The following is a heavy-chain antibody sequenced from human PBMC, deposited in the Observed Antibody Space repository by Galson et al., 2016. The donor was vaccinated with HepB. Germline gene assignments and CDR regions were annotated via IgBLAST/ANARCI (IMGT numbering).Heavy chain of an antibody. D-gene: IGHD3-3*01. CDR2: IYSGGTT. V-gene: IGHV3-66*01. Sequence: SLRLSCAASGFTVSSNYMSWVRRAPGKGLEWVSVIYSGGTTYYADSVKGRFTISRDNAKNTLYLQMNSLRAEDTAVYYCVRGSPGLRFFDYWGQGTLVTVSS. J-gene: IGHJ4*02. CDR1: GFTVSSNY. CDR3: VRGSPGLRFFDY.